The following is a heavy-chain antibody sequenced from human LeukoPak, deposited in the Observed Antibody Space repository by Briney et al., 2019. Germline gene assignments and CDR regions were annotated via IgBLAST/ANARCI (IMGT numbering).Heavy chain of an antibody. Sequence: PSETLSLTCAVYGGSFSGYYWSWIRQPPGKGLEWIGEINHSGSTNYNPPLKSRVTISVDTSKNQFSLKLSSVTAADTAVYYCARDGFGSGSIDYWGQGTLVTVSS. CDR1: GGSFSGYY. V-gene: IGHV4-34*01. J-gene: IGHJ4*02. CDR2: INHSGST. CDR3: ARDGFGSGSIDY. D-gene: IGHD3-10*01.